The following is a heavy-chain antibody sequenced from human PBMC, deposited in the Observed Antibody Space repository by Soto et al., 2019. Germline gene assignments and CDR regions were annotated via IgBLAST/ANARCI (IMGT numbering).Heavy chain of an antibody. CDR1: GFTFSSYA. D-gene: IGHD3-10*01. V-gene: IGHV3-23*01. CDR3: AKDLAFNYYDSSGGY. CDR2: ISGSGGST. Sequence: GGSVILSCAASGFTFSSYAMSWVRQAPGKGLEWVSAISGSGGSTYYADSVKGRFTISRDNSKNTLYLQMNSLRAEDTAVYYCAKDLAFNYYDSSGGYWGQGTLVTVSS. J-gene: IGHJ4*02.